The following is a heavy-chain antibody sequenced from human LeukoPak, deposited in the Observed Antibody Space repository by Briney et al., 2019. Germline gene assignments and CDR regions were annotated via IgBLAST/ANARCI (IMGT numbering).Heavy chain of an antibody. CDR1: GCSISSGDYY. CDR3: ARGVAAVADDY. J-gene: IGHJ4*02. D-gene: IGHD6-19*01. Sequence: KPSETLSLTCTVSGCSISSGDYYWSWIRQHPGKGLEWIGFIYYTGNTYYNPSLKSRVTISVDTSKNQFSLKLTSVTAADTAMYYRARGVAAVADDYWGQGTLVTVSS. V-gene: IGHV4-31*03. CDR2: IYYTGNT.